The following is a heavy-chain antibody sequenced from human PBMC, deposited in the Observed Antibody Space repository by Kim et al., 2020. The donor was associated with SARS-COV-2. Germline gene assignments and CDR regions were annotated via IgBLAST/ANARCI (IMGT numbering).Heavy chain of an antibody. Sequence: GGSLRLSCAASGFTFSSYAMHWVRQAPGKGLEWVAVISYDGSNKYYADSVKGRFTISRDNSKNTLYLQMNSLRAEDTAVYYCARDLGYSYGKRGFDYWGQGTLVTVSS. J-gene: IGHJ4*02. V-gene: IGHV3-30-3*01. CDR3: ARDLGYSYGKRGFDY. CDR2: ISYDGSNK. CDR1: GFTFSSYA. D-gene: IGHD5-18*01.